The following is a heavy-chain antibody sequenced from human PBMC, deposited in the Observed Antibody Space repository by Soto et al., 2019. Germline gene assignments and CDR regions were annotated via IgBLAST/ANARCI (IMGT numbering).Heavy chain of an antibody. CDR2: IIPIFGTA. CDR3: AVGITIFGVVPQFDY. D-gene: IGHD3-3*01. J-gene: IGHJ4*02. V-gene: IGHV1-69*12. CDR1: GGTFSSYA. Sequence: QVQLVQSGAEVKKPGSSVKVSCKASGGTFSSYAISWVRQAPGQGLEWMGGIIPIFGTANYAQKFQGRVTITEDESTSTADMELSSLRSEDTAVYYCAVGITIFGVVPQFDYWGQGTLVTVSS.